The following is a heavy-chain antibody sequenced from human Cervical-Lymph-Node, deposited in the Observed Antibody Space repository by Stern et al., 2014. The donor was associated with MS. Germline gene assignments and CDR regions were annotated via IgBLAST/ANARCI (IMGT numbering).Heavy chain of an antibody. D-gene: IGHD3-16*01. CDR1: GFSLSNSGVG. J-gene: IGHJ5*02. Sequence: QVTLKESGPTLVKPTQTLTLTCTFSGFSLSNSGVGGGWIRQPPGKALEWLALIDWDDDKCYSPLPKSRTHITKDTSKHQVVLTMANMDPVDTATYYCARWDYVWGTIDPWGQGTLVTVSS. CDR2: IDWDDDK. V-gene: IGHV2-5*02. CDR3: ARWDYVWGTIDP.